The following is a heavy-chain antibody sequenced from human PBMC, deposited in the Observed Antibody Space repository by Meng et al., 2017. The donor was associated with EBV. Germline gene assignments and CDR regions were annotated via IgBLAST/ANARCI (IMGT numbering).Heavy chain of an antibody. V-gene: IGHV7-4-1*02. CDR3: ARGVEENGSHYPFDS. CDR2: INTYSGKA. D-gene: IGHD1-1*01. Sequence: QVQCGQLGSEWKRPGASVKVSCNASGYTFRNYAINWMRQVPGQGLEWMGWINTYSGKATFAQGFTGRFVFSLDTPVTTAHLQISGLKTEDSAVYYCARGVEENGSHYPFDSWGQGTLVTVSS. J-gene: IGHJ4*02. CDR1: GYTFRNYA.